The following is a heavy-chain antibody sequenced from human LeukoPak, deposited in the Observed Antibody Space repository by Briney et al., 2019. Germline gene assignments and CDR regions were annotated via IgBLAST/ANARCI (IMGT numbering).Heavy chain of an antibody. D-gene: IGHD6-13*01. V-gene: IGHV3-30*03. CDR1: GFTFSSYG. CDR2: ISYDGSNK. CDR3: TSSSFDY. Sequence: GGSLRLSCAASGFTFSSYGMHWVRQAPGKGLEWVAVISYDGSNKYYADSVKGRFTISRDNSKNTLYLQMNSLRAEDTAVYYCTSSSFDYWGQGTLVTVSS. J-gene: IGHJ4*02.